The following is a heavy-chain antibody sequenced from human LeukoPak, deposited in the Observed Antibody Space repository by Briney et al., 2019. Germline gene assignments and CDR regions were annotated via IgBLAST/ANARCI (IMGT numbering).Heavy chain of an antibody. CDR1: GYTFTGYY. Sequence: ASVKVSCKASGYTFTGYYMHWVRQAPGQGLEWMGWINPNSGGTNYAQKFQGRVTMTRDTSSSTAYMELSRLRSDDTAVYYCAREAARILGDYMDVWGKGTTVTVSS. CDR3: AREAARILGDYMDV. J-gene: IGHJ6*03. D-gene: IGHD5-18*01. V-gene: IGHV1-2*02. CDR2: INPNSGGT.